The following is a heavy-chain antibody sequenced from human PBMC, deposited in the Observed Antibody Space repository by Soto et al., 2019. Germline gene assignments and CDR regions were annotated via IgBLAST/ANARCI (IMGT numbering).Heavy chain of an antibody. CDR2: IYYSGST. D-gene: IGHD2-15*01. CDR3: ARSVWVVAAPDAFDI. Sequence: ASETLSLTCTVSCGSISSYYWSWIRQPPGKGLEWIGYIYYSGSTNYNPSLKSRVTISVDTSKNQFSLELSSVTAADTAVYYCARSVWVVAAPDAFDIWGQGTMVTVSS. CDR1: CGSISSYY. V-gene: IGHV4-59*01. J-gene: IGHJ3*02.